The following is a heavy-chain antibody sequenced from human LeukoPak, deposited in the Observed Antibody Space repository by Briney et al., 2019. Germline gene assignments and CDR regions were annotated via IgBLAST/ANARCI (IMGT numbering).Heavy chain of an antibody. CDR2: ISAYNGNT. CDR1: GYTFTSYG. V-gene: IGHV1-18*01. Sequence: ASVKVSCKASGYTFTSYGISWVRQAPGQGLEWMGWISAYNGNTNYAQKLQGRVTMTTDTSTSTAYMELRSLRSDDTAVYYCARDRAQQLVPNGIDHWGQGTLVTVSS. CDR3: ARDRAQQLVPNGIDH. J-gene: IGHJ4*02. D-gene: IGHD6-13*01.